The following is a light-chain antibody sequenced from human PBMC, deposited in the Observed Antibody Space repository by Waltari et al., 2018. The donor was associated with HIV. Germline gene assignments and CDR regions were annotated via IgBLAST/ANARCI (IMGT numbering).Light chain of an antibody. J-gene: IGLJ3*02. Sequence: QSALTQPRSVSGSPGQSVTIPCTGTSRAVGCYNYVSWYQQHPGKAPKLMIYDVSKRPSGVPDRFSGSKSGNTASLTISGLQAEDEADYYCCSYAGSYTWVFGGGTKLTVL. V-gene: IGLV2-11*01. CDR2: DVS. CDR3: CSYAGSYTWV. CDR1: SRAVGCYNY.